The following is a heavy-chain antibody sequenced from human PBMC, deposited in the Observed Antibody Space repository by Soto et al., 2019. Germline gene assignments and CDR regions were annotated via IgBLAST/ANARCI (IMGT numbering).Heavy chain of an antibody. CDR2: IYWNDDK. CDR1: GFSLSTSGVG. CDR3: AHSNVEMATISPSFDY. D-gene: IGHD5-12*01. J-gene: IGHJ4*02. V-gene: IGHV2-5*01. Sequence: SGPTLVNPTQTLTLTCTFSGFSLSTSGVGVGWIRQPPGKALEWLALIYWNDDKRYSPSLKSRLTITKDTSKNQVVLTMTNMDPVDTATYYCAHSNVEMATISPSFDYWGQGTLVTVSS.